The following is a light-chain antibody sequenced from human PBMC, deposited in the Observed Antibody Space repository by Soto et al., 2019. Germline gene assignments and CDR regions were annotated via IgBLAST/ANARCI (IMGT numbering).Light chain of an antibody. CDR3: CSYAGSPYD. Sequence: QSALTQPRSVSGAPGQSVTISCTGTSSDVGGYKYVSWYQQHPGKAPKLMIYDVSERPSGVPDRFSGSKSGNTASLTISGLHAEDEADYYCCSYAGSPYDFGTGTKVTVL. V-gene: IGLV2-11*01. CDR1: SSDVGGYKY. J-gene: IGLJ1*01. CDR2: DVS.